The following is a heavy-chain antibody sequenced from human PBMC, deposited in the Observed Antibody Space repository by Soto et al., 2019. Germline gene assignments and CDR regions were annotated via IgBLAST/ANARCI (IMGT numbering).Heavy chain of an antibody. D-gene: IGHD2-2*01. V-gene: IGHV3-7*05. CDR1: GFTFSTYW. J-gene: IGHJ4*02. CDR3: ASRYLEYCSSASCSAPYDF. Sequence: EVQLVESGGGLVQPGGSLRPSCAASGFTFSTYWMSWVRQAPGKGLEWVANTKQDGSEKYYVDSVKGRFTISRDNTKKSLYLQMNSLRAEDTAVYYCASRYLEYCSSASCSAPYDFWGQGTLVTVSS. CDR2: TKQDGSEK.